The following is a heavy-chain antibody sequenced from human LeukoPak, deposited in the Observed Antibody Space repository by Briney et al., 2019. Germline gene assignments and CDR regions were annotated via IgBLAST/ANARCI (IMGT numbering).Heavy chain of an antibody. CDR3: ARRQGTMVRGVPFPDY. D-gene: IGHD3-10*01. Sequence: PGGSLRLSCAASGFTSSSYSMNWVRQAPGKGLEWVSSISSSSSYIYYADSVKGRFTISGDNAKNSLYLQMNSLRAEDTAVYYCARRQGTMVRGVPFPDYWGQGTLVTVSS. CDR1: GFTSSSYS. CDR2: ISSSSSYI. V-gene: IGHV3-21*01. J-gene: IGHJ4*02.